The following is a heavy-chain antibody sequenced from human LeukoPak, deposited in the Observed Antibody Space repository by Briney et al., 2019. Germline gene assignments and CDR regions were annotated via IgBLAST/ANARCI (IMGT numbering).Heavy chain of an antibody. J-gene: IGHJ1*01. V-gene: IGHV3-30-3*01. Sequence: GGSPRLSCAASGFSFSTHKMNWVRQAPGKGLEWVAVISYDGTKIYYADSAKGRFTISRDNSKNMVYLQMNSLRAEDTALYYCARDSVKLPGISYFDNWGQGTLVTVSS. CDR2: ISYDGTKI. CDR1: GFSFSTHK. CDR3: ARDSVKLPGISYFDN. D-gene: IGHD3-3*02.